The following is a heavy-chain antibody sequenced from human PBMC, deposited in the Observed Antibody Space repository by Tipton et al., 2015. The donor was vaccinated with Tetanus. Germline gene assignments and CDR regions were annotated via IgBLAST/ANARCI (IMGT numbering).Heavy chain of an antibody. CDR2: ISYDGSNK. V-gene: IGHV3-33*05. J-gene: IGHJ4*02. Sequence: SLRLSCAASGFTFSSYGMHWVRQAPGKGLEWVAVISYDGSNKYYADSVKGRFTISRDNSKNTLYLQMNSLRAEDTAVYYCARDIDVPGTTLYFDYWGQGTLVTVSS. D-gene: IGHD1-1*01. CDR1: GFTFSSYG. CDR3: ARDIDVPGTTLYFDY.